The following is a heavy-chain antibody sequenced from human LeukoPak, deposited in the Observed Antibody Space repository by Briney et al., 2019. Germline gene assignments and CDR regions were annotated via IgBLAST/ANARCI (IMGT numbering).Heavy chain of an antibody. J-gene: IGHJ4*02. Sequence: ASVKVSCKASGYTFTNYGISWVRQAPGQGLEWMGWISAYSGNTNYAQNLQDRVTMTIDASTSTAYMELRSLRSDDTAVYYCGRAGSSWYEDSWGQGTLVIVSS. CDR2: ISAYSGNT. CDR3: GRAGSSWYEDS. V-gene: IGHV1-18*01. CDR1: GYTFTNYG. D-gene: IGHD6-13*01.